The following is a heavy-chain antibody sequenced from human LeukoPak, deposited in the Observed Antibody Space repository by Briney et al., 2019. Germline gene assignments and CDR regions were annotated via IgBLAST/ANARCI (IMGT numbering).Heavy chain of an antibody. CDR2: IYTSGST. V-gene: IGHV4-4*07. CDR3: ARGTLRFLEWLESSALDI. Sequence: SETLSLTCTVSGGSISSYYWSWIRQPAGKGLEWIGRIYTSGSTNYNPSLKSRVTISVDTSKNQFSLKLSSVTAADTAVYYCARGTLRFLEWLESSALDIWGQGTMVTVSS. J-gene: IGHJ3*02. CDR1: GGSISSYY. D-gene: IGHD3-3*01.